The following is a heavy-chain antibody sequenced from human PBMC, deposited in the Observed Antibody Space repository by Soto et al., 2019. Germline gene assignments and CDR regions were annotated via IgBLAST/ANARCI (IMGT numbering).Heavy chain of an antibody. Sequence: SETLSLTCTVSGGSISSYYWSWIRQPPGKGLEWIGYIYYSGSTNYNPSLKSRVTITVDTSKNQFSLKLSSETAADTAVYYCARDSYSWSYFDAFDIWGQGTMVTVSS. CDR3: ARDSYSWSYFDAFDI. CDR2: IYYSGST. CDR1: GGSISSYY. V-gene: IGHV4-59*01. D-gene: IGHD1-26*01. J-gene: IGHJ3*02.